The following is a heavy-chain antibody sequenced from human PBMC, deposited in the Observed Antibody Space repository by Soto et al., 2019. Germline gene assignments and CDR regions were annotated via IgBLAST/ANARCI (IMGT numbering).Heavy chain of an antibody. D-gene: IGHD5-12*01. V-gene: IGHV1-69*01. CDR1: GGTFSSYA. CDR2: SIPIFGTA. J-gene: IGHJ4*02. CDR3: ARDRGGADGYKWHYYCDY. Sequence: QVQLVQSGAEVKQPGSSVKVSCKASGGTFSSYAISWVRQAPGQGLEWMGGSIPIFGTANYAQKFQGRVTITADESTSTAYRVVSSLRSEDTAVYDCARDRGGADGYKWHYYCDYWGQGTLVTVSS.